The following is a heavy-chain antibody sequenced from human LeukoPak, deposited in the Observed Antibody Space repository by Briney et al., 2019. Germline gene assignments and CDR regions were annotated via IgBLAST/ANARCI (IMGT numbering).Heavy chain of an antibody. CDR1: GFTFSSYA. J-gene: IGHJ5*02. CDR2: ISGSGGST. CDR3: AKDPEDGIAARYNWFDP. D-gene: IGHD6-6*01. V-gene: IGHV3-23*01. Sequence: GGSLRLSCAASGFTFSSYAMSWVRQAPGKGLEWVSAISGSGGSTYYADSVKGRFTISRDNSKNTLYLQMNSLRAEDTAVYYCAKDPEDGIAARYNWFDPWGQGTLVTVSS.